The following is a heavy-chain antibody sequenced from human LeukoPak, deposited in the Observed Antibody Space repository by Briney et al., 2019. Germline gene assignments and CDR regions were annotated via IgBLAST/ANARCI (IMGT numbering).Heavy chain of an antibody. CDR1: DGSVSSGDYY. CDR2: IYYSGST. Sequence: SQTLSLTCTVSDGSVSSGDYYWSWIRQPPGKGLEWIGYIYYSGSTYYNPSLKSRVTISVDTSKNQFSLKLSSVTAADTAVYYCARSSINVLMVFLDYWGQGTLVTVSS. J-gene: IGHJ4*02. D-gene: IGHD2-8*01. V-gene: IGHV4-30-4*08. CDR3: ARSSINVLMVFLDY.